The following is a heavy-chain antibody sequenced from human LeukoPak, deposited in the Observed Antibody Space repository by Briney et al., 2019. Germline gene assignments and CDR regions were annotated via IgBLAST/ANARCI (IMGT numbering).Heavy chain of an antibody. J-gene: IGHJ4*02. CDR1: GFTFSSYG. D-gene: IGHD1-26*01. V-gene: IGHV3-30*03. Sequence: GGSLRLSCAVSGFTFSSYGMHWVRQAPGKGLEWVAVISYDGSSKYYTESVKGRFTISRDNAKNSLYLQMNSLRAEDTAVYYCARDGGPYSGSYIAYWGQGTLVTVSS. CDR2: ISYDGSSK. CDR3: ARDGGPYSGSYIAY.